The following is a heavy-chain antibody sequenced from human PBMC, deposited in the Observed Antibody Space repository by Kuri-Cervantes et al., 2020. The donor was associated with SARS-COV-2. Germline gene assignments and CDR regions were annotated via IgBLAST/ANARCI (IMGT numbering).Heavy chain of an antibody. Sequence: ASVKVSCKASGYTFTSYYMHWVRQAPGQGLEWMGIINPSGGSTSYAQKFQGRVLMTRDTSTSTVYMELSSLRSEDTAVYYCATTYAYCGGDCSTFGYWGQGTQVTVSS. CDR3: ATTYAYCGGDCSTFGY. CDR2: INPSGGST. J-gene: IGHJ4*02. D-gene: IGHD2-21*01. V-gene: IGHV1-46*01. CDR1: GYTFTSYY.